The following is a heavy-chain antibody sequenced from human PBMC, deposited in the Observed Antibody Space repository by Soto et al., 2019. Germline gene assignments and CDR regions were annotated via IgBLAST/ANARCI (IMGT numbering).Heavy chain of an antibody. CDR1: GGSISSGGYS. Sequence: SETLSLTCAVSGGSISSGGYSWSWIRQPPGKGLEWIGYIYHSGSNYYNPSLKSRVTISVDRSKNQFSLKLSSVTAADTAVNSCASKTTVTTSCFDPWGQETLFTVSS. V-gene: IGHV4-30-2*01. CDR3: ASKTTVTTSCFDP. D-gene: IGHD4-17*01. CDR2: IYHSGSN. J-gene: IGHJ5*02.